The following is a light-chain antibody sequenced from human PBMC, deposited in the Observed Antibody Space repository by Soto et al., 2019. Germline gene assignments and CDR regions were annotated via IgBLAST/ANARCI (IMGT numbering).Light chain of an antibody. CDR2: AAS. CDR1: QSVSNY. V-gene: IGKV1-39*01. Sequence: DIPMTQSPSSLSASVGDRVTITCRASQSVSNYLNWYQQKPGKAPNLLIHAASSLQSGVPSRFSASVSGTDFTLSISSLQSEDFATYYCQQSYGTPLTFGGGTKVEIK. J-gene: IGKJ4*01. CDR3: QQSYGTPLT.